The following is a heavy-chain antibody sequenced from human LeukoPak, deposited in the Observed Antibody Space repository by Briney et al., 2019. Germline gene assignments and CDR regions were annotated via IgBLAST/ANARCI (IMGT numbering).Heavy chain of an antibody. CDR1: GGSISSYY. V-gene: IGHV4-59*01. CDR3: ARDGLGTPEYFQH. J-gene: IGHJ1*01. D-gene: IGHD1-14*01. Sequence: SETLFLTCTVSGGSISSYYWSWIRQPPGKGLEWIGYIYYSGSTNYNPSLKSRVTISVDTSKNQFSLKLSSVTAADTAVYYCARDGLGTPEYFQHWGQGTLVTVSS. CDR2: IYYSGST.